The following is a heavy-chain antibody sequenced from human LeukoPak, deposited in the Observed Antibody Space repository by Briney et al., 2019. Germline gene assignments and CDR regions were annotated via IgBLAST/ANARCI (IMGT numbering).Heavy chain of an antibody. CDR3: ARVRD. V-gene: IGHV3-53*01. CDR1: GFTVSSNY. J-gene: IGHJ4*02. CDR2: MYSAGFT. Sequence: PGGSLRLSCVVSGFTVSSNYMSWVRQAPGKGLEWVSVMYSAGFTYYADSVKGRFTISRDNSKNTLYLQMNSLRAEDTAVYYCARVRDWGQGTLVTVSS.